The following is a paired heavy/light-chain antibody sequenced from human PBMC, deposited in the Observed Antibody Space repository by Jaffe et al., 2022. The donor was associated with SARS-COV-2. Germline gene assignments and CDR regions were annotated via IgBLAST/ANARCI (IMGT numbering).Heavy chain of an antibody. CDR1: GFTFSNYA. V-gene: IGHV3-23*01. CDR3: AGSVIPAADGMDV. J-gene: IGHJ6*02. Sequence: EVQLLESGGGLVQPGGSLRLSCAASGFTFSNYAMTWVRQAPGKGLEYVSSITDTGGGTFYADSVRGRFTISRDNSKNTLFLQMNNLRAEDTAVYYCAGSVIPAADGMDVWGQGTPVTVSS. CDR2: ITDTGGGT. D-gene: IGHD2-2*01.
Light chain of an antibody. CDR2: DSN. CDR1: GSNIGKNY. J-gene: IGLJ2*01. V-gene: IGLV1-51*01. Sequence: QSVLTQPPSVSAAPGQKVTISCSGSGSNIGKNYVSWYQQLPGTAPKILIYDSNKRPSGIPDRFSGSKSGTSATLGITGLQTGDEADYYCATWDSSLSAGVFGGGTKLTVL. CDR3: ATWDSSLSAGV.